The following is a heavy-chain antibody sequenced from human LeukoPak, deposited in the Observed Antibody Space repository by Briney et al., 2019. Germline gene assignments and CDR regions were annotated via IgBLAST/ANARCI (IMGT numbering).Heavy chain of an antibody. CDR1: GFTFSSYE. CDR2: ISSSGSTI. D-gene: IGHD1-26*01. Sequence: GGSLRLSCAASGFTFSSYEMNWVRQAPGKGLEWVSYISSSGSTIYYADSVKGRFTISRDDAKNSLYLQMNSLRTDDTALYYCARDRGGSYLYLQYWGQGTLVTVSS. CDR3: ARDRGGSYLYLQY. V-gene: IGHV3-48*03. J-gene: IGHJ1*01.